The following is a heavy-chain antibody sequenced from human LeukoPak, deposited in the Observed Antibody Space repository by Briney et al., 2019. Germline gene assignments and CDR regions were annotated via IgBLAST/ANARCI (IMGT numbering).Heavy chain of an antibody. CDR2: IIPILGIA. V-gene: IGHV1-69*04. Sequence: ASVKVSCKASGGTFSSYAISWVRQAPGQGLEWMGRIIPILGIANYAQKFQGRVTITADKSTSTAYMELSSLRSEDTAVYYCAITAGGAVTTLGWFDSWGQGTLVTVSS. CDR1: GGTFSSYA. J-gene: IGHJ5*01. D-gene: IGHD4-17*01. CDR3: AITAGGAVTTLGWFDS.